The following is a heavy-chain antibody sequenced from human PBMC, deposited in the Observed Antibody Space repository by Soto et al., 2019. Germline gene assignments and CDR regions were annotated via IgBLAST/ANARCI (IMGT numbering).Heavy chain of an antibody. J-gene: IGHJ4*02. CDR1: GGSFSGYY. V-gene: IGHV4-34*01. Sequence: PSETLSLTCAVYGGSFSGYYWSWIRQPPGKGLEWIGEINHSGSTNYNPSLKSRVTISVDTSKNQFSLKLSSVTAADTAVYYCASRGPLGYDFWSGYPPEYWGQGTLVTVSS. CDR2: INHSGST. CDR3: ASRGPLGYDFWSGYPPEY. D-gene: IGHD3-3*01.